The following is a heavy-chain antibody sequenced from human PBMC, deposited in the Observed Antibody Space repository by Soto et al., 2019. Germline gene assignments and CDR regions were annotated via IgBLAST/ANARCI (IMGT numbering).Heavy chain of an antibody. J-gene: IGHJ4*02. CDR1: GGSIGSYY. CDR3: ARRLVRGVIDY. D-gene: IGHD3-10*01. V-gene: IGHV4-59*08. CDR2: IHYSGST. Sequence: QVQLQESGPGLVKPSETVSLTCTVSGGSIGSYYWSWIRQPPGKGLEWIGYIHYSGSTKYDPSLRSRVTISVDTSKTHFSLRLSSVTAADTAVYYCARRLVRGVIDYWGQGTLVTVSS.